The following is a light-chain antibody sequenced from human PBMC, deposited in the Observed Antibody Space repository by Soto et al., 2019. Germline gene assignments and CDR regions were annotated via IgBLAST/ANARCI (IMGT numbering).Light chain of an antibody. CDR1: QSINSNF. Sequence: ELVLTQSPGTLSLSPGERATLSCRASQSINSNFLAWYHQRPGQAPRLLIYAASNGATDIPDRFSGSGSGTDFYLTISRLEPEDVGVYYCQHYHTTPYTFGQGTKLEMK. V-gene: IGKV3-20*01. CDR2: AAS. J-gene: IGKJ2*01. CDR3: QHYHTTPYT.